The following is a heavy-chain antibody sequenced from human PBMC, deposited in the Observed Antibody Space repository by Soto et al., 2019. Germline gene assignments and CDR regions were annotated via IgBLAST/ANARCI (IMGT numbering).Heavy chain of an antibody. Sequence: GASVKVSCKASGFNFRTTAVQWVRQARGQRLEWIGWIVVGSGNTNYAQKFQERVTITRDMSTSTAYMDVSSLRSEDTAVYYCAADPYYYDSSDYYSFDQWGQGTLVTASS. V-gene: IGHV1-58*01. J-gene: IGHJ4*02. CDR2: IVVGSGNT. CDR1: GFNFRTTA. CDR3: AADPYYYDSSDYYSFDQ. D-gene: IGHD3-22*01.